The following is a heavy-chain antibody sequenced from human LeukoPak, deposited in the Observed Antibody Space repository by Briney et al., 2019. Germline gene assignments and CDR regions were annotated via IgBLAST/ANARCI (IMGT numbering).Heavy chain of an antibody. Sequence: SLKVSCKASGFTFTSSAVQWVRQARGQRLEWIGWIVVGSGNTNYAQKFQERVTITRDMSTSTAYMELSSLRSEDTAVYYCAARGSAVTLFDYWGQGTLVTVSS. D-gene: IGHD2-15*01. V-gene: IGHV1-58*01. CDR2: IVVGSGNT. CDR1: GFTFTSSA. J-gene: IGHJ4*02. CDR3: AARGSAVTLFDY.